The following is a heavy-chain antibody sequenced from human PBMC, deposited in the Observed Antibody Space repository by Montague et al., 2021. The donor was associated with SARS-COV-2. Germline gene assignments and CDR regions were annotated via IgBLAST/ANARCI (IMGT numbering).Heavy chain of an antibody. J-gene: IGHJ5*02. CDR1: GGSFSGYY. D-gene: IGHD3-9*01. Sequence: SETLSLTCAVYGGSFSGYYWSWIRQPPGKGLEWIGEINHSGSTNYNPSLKSRVTISVDTSKNRFSLKLSSVTAADTAVYYCARARYSFSLTRGLNWFDPWGPGTLVTVSS. V-gene: IGHV4-34*01. CDR2: INHSGST. CDR3: ARARYSFSLTRGLNWFDP.